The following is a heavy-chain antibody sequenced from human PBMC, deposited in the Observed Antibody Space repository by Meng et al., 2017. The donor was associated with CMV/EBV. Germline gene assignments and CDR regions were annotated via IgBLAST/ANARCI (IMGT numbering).Heavy chain of an antibody. Sequence: GGSLRLSCAASGFTFSSYSMNWVRQAPGKGLEWVSSISSSSSYIYYADSVKGRFTISRDNAKNSLYLQMNSLRAEDTAVYYCARGDTATTSNWFDPWGQGTLVTVSS. CDR1: GFTFSSYS. D-gene: IGHD5-18*01. J-gene: IGHJ5*02. CDR2: ISSSSSYI. CDR3: ARGDTATTSNWFDP. V-gene: IGHV3-21*04.